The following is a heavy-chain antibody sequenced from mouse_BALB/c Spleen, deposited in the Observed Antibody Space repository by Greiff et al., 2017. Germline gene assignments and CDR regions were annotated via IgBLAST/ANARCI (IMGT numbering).Heavy chain of an antibody. CDR3: AREGIYYYGSSYRGVYAMDY. V-gene: IGHV1-18*01. Sequence: VQLQQSGPELVKPGASVKISCKTSGYTFTEYTMHWVKQSHGKSLEWIGGINPNNGGTSYNQKFKGKATLTVDNSSSTAYMERRSLTSEDSAVYYCAREGIYYYGSSYRGVYAMDYWGQGTSVTVSS. D-gene: IGHD1-1*01. J-gene: IGHJ4*01. CDR2: INPNNGGT. CDR1: GYTFTEYT.